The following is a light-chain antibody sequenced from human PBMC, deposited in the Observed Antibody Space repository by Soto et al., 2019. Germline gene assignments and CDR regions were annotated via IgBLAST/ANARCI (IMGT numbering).Light chain of an antibody. J-gene: IGLJ2*01. V-gene: IGLV2-14*01. CDR2: EVN. CDR1: SSDIGGYKY. Sequence: QSALTQPASVSGSPGQSITISCTGTSSDIGGYKYVSWYQQHPGKAPKLMIYEVNNRPSGVSNRFSGSKSGNTASLTISGLQAEDEADYYCISYTSSTTLVFGGGTKLTV. CDR3: ISYTSSTTLV.